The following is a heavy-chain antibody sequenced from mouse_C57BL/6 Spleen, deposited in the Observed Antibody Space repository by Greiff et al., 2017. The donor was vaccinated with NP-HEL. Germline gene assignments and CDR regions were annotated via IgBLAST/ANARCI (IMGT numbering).Heavy chain of an antibody. CDR1: GYSFTGYY. J-gene: IGHJ4*01. V-gene: IGHV1-43*01. D-gene: IGHD1-1*01. CDR3: ARRGNSYGSPGLFMDY. Sequence: VQLQQSGPELVKPGASVKISCKASGYSFTGYYMHWVKQSSEKSLEWIGEINPSTGGTSYNQKFKGKATLTVDKSSSTAYMQLKSLTSEDSAVYYCARRGNSYGSPGLFMDYWGQGTSVTVSS. CDR2: INPSTGGT.